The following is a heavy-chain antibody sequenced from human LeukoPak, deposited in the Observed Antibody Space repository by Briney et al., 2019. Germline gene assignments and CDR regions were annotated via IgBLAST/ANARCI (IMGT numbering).Heavy chain of an antibody. D-gene: IGHD4-17*01. CDR3: ARLTIGDYGDRESGFDY. CDR1: GYTFTGYY. J-gene: IGHJ4*02. CDR2: INPNSGGT. V-gene: IGHV1-2*02. Sequence: ASVKVSCKASGYTFTGYYMHWVRQAPGQGLGWMGWINPNSGGTNYAQKFQGRVTITADESTSTAYMDLSSLRSEDTAVYYCARLTIGDYGDRESGFDYWGQGTLVTVSS.